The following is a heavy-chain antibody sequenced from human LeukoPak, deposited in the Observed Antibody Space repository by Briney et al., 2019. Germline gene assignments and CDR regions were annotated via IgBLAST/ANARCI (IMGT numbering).Heavy chain of an antibody. V-gene: IGHV3-43D*03. D-gene: IGHD1-1*01. CDR2: ITWDGSST. CDR1: GFTFDNYA. CDR3: ARAWNHYFDY. J-gene: IGHJ4*02. Sequence: GGSLRLSCAASGFTFDNYAMHWVRQAPGKGLEWVSLITWDGSSTFYADSVKGRFTISRDNSKNTLYLNSLRAEDTSVYYCARAWNHYFDYWGQGTLVTVSS.